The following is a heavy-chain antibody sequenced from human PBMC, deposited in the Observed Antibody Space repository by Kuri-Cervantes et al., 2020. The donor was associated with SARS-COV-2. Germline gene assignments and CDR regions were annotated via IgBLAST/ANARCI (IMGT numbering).Heavy chain of an antibody. D-gene: IGHD1-26*01. Sequence: GESLKISCAASGFTFSSYAMSWVRQAPGKGLEWVSVIYSGGSSTYYADSVKGRFTISRDNSKNTLYLQMNSLRAEDTAVYYCAKDRGALDYWGQGTLVPSPQ. CDR1: GFTFSSYA. J-gene: IGHJ4*02. V-gene: IGHV3-23*03. CDR2: IYSGGSST. CDR3: AKDRGALDY.